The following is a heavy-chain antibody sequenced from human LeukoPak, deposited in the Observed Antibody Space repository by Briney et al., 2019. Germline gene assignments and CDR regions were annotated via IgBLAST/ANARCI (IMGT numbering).Heavy chain of an antibody. J-gene: IGHJ3*02. V-gene: IGHV5-51*01. D-gene: IGHD4-17*01. CDR1: GYSFTSYW. Sequence: GESLKISCMGSGYSFTSYWIGWVRQMPGEGLEWMGIIYPGDSDTRYSPSFQGQVTISADKSISTAYLQWSSLKASDTAMYYCARPPYGDSRIDAFDIWGQGTMVTVSS. CDR2: IYPGDSDT. CDR3: ARPPYGDSRIDAFDI.